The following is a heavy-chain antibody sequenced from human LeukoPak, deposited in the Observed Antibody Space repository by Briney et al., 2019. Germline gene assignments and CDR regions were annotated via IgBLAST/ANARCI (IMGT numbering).Heavy chain of an antibody. CDR1: GFTFSSSW. Sequence: GGSLRLSCAASGFTFSSSWMYWVRQAPGKGLVWVSRINSDESITTYADSVKGRFTISRDNAKNTLYLQMNSLTAEDTAVYYCARSGGTYGWFDPWGQGTLVTVSS. J-gene: IGHJ5*02. CDR2: INSDESIT. D-gene: IGHD1-26*01. CDR3: ARSGGTYGWFDP. V-gene: IGHV3-74*01.